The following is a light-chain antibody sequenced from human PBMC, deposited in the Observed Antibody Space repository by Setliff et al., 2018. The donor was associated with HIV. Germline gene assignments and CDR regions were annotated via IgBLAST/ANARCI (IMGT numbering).Light chain of an antibody. CDR3: CSYAGSYRV. CDR1: SSDVGGYNY. J-gene: IGLJ1*01. CDR2: DVS. V-gene: IGLV2-11*01. Sequence: SALAQPRSVSGSPGQSVTISCTGTSSDVGGYNYVSWYQQFPGKAPKLMIYDVSKRPSGVPDRFSGSKSGNTASLTISGLQAEDEADYYCCSYAGSYRVFGTGTKVTVL.